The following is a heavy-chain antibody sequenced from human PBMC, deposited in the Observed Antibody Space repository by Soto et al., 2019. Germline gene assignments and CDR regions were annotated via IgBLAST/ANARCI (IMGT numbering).Heavy chain of an antibody. CDR3: TYGVRTAYFDY. CDR1: GFTVSSNY. D-gene: IGHD4-17*01. CDR2: IYTGGST. Sequence: EVQLVESGGGLIQPGGSLRLSCAGSGFTVSSNYMSWVRQAPGQGLEWVSIIYTGGSTYYAESVKGRFTISRDNSKNTVYLQMNSLRAEYTAVYYCTYGVRTAYFDYWGQGSLVTVSS. J-gene: IGHJ4*02. V-gene: IGHV3-53*01.